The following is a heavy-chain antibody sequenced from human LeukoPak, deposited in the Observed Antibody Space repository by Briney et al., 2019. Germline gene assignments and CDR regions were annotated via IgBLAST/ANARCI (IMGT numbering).Heavy chain of an antibody. Sequence: SVKVSCKASGGTFSSYAISWVRQAPGQGLEWMGGIIPIFGTANCAQKFQGRVTITADESTSTAYMELSSLRSEDTAVYYCARLTSSGYSYGFGGYYYGMDVWGQGTTVTVSS. J-gene: IGHJ6*02. V-gene: IGHV1-69*13. CDR1: GGTFSSYA. CDR3: ARLTSSGYSYGFGGYYYGMDV. CDR2: IIPIFGTA. D-gene: IGHD5-18*01.